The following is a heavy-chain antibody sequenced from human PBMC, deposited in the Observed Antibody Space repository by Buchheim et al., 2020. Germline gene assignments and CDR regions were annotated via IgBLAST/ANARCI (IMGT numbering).Heavy chain of an antibody. CDR3: ARDYRWLQERAFDI. D-gene: IGHD5-12*01. CDR2: IWYDGSNK. V-gene: IGHV3-33*01. CDR1: GFTFSSYG. J-gene: IGHJ3*02. Sequence: QVQLVESGGGVVQPGRSLRLSCAASGFTFSSYGMHWVRQAPGKGLEWVAVIWYDGSNKYYADSVKGRFTISRDNSKNTLYLQMNSLRADDTAVYYCARDYRWLQERAFDIWGQGT.